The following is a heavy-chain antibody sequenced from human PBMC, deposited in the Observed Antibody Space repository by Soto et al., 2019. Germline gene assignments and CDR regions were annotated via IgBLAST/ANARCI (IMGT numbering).Heavy chain of an antibody. CDR3: ARHGSEVATIEEDAFDI. V-gene: IGHV4-31*03. D-gene: IGHD5-12*01. CDR2: IYYSGST. J-gene: IGHJ3*02. Sequence: PSETLSLTCTVSGGSISSGGYYWSWIRQHPGKGLEWIGYIYYSGSTNYNPSLKSRVTISVDTSKNQFSLKLSSVTAADTAVYYCARHGSEVATIEEDAFDIWGQGTMVTVSS. CDR1: GGSISSGGYY.